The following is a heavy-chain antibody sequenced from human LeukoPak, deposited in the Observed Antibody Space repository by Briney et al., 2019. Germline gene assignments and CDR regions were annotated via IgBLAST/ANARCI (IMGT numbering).Heavy chain of an antibody. D-gene: IGHD3-22*01. Sequence: GGSLRLSCAASGFTFSSYAMSWVRQAPGKGLEWVSAISGSGGSTCYADSVKGRFTISRDNSKNTLYLQMNSLRAEDTAVYYCAKDRYYDSSGYYYSYWGQGTLVTVSS. CDR1: GFTFSSYA. CDR2: ISGSGGST. V-gene: IGHV3-23*01. CDR3: AKDRYYDSSGYYYSY. J-gene: IGHJ4*02.